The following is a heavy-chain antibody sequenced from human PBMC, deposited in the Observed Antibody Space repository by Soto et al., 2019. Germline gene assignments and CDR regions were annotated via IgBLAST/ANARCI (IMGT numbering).Heavy chain of an antibody. J-gene: IGHJ4*02. Sequence: GASVKVSCKASGGTFSSYTISWVRQAPGQGLEWMGRIIPILGIANYAQKFQGRVTITADKSTSTAYMELSSLRSEDTAVYYCASCGGDCYPMKDWGQGTLVTVSS. CDR2: IIPILGIA. V-gene: IGHV1-69*02. CDR3: ASCGGDCYPMKD. D-gene: IGHD2-21*02. CDR1: GGTFSSYT.